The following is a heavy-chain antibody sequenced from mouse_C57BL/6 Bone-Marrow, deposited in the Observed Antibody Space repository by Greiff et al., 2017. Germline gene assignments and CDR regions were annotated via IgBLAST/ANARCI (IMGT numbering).Heavy chain of an antibody. Sequence: QVQLQQPGAELVKPGASVKLSCKASGYTFTSYWMHWVKQRPGQGLEWIGEIDPSGSYTNYNEKFKSKATLTVDKSSSTAYMQLSSLTSEDSAVYYCARAVDSTTVVDWYVDVWGKGTTVTVS. V-gene: IGHV1-69*02. CDR3: ARAVDSTTVVDWYVDV. CDR1: GYTFTSYW. J-gene: IGHJ1*03. CDR2: IDPSGSYT. D-gene: IGHD1-1*01.